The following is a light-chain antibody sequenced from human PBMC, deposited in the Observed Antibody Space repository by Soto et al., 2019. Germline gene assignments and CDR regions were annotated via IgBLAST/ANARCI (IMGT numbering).Light chain of an antibody. CDR3: QSYDSSLSGYV. J-gene: IGLJ1*01. Sequence: QSVLTQPPSVSGAPGQRVTISCTGSSSNIGAGYDVHWYQQLPGTAPKLLIYGNSNRPSGAPDRFSGSKSGTSASLAITGLQAKDEADYHCQSYDSSLSGYVFGTGTKLTVL. CDR2: GNS. CDR1: SSNIGAGYD. V-gene: IGLV1-40*01.